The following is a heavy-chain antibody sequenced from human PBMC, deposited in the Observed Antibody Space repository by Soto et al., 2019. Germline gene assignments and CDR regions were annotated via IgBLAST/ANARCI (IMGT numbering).Heavy chain of an antibody. Sequence: QVQLVEAGGGVVQPGSSLTLSCAASGFTFSDYSMXXXXXXXXXXXXXVALISYDGRNKNYADSVKGRFTISRDNSKXXXXXXXXXXXXXXXXXXXXXXXXXXXXXXXXFDCWGPGTLVAVFS. CDR3: XXXXXXXXXXXXFDC. J-gene: IGHJ4*02. CDR2: ISYDGRNK. V-gene: IGHV3-30*01. CDR1: GFTFSDYS.